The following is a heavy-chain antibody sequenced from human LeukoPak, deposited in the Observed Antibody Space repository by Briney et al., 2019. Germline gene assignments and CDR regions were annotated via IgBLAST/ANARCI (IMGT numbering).Heavy chain of an antibody. Sequence: ASETLSLTCSVSDDSISRRGYYWSWIRQRPGMGLEWMGYIYYNGRSGNTYYNLVLKSRVTMSIDTGEKHFSLRLTSVTAADTAVYYCANSLPTVSTRNYFDYWGQGTLVIVSS. V-gene: IGHV4-31*03. J-gene: IGHJ4*02. CDR3: ANSLPTVSTRNYFDY. D-gene: IGHD5/OR15-5a*01. CDR2: IYYNGRSGNT. CDR1: DDSISRRGYY.